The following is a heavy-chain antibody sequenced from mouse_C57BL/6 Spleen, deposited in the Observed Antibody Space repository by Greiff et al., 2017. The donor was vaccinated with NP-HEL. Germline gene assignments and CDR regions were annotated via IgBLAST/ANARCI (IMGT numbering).Heavy chain of an antibody. V-gene: IGHV1-53*01. Sequence: QVQLQQPGAELVKPGASVKLSCTASGYTFTSYCMHWVRQRPGQGLEWIGTINPSNGGTNYNERFKGKGTLTVDKSYSTAYMQHSSLTSEDSAVYYCARRNTTVVDGYFDVWGTWTTVTVAS. CDR3: ARRNTTVVDGYFDV. D-gene: IGHD1-1*01. CDR1: GYTFTSYC. J-gene: IGHJ1*03. CDR2: INPSNGGT.